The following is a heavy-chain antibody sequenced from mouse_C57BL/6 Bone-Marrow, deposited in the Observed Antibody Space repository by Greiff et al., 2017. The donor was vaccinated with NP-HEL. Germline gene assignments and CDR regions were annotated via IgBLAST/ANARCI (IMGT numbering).Heavy chain of an antibody. V-gene: IGHV2-5*01. CDR3: AKKKDYYGSSFYWYFDV. D-gene: IGHD1-1*01. Sequence: VQLQQSGPGLVQPSQSLSITCTVSGFSLTSYGVHWVRQSPGKGLEWLGVIWRGGSTDYNAAFMSRLSITKDNSKSQVFFKMNSLQADDTAIYYWAKKKDYYGSSFYWYFDVWGTGTTVTVSS. CDR1: GFSLTSYG. CDR2: IWRGGST. J-gene: IGHJ1*03.